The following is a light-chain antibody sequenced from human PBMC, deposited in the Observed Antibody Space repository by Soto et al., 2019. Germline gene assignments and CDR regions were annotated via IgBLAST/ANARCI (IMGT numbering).Light chain of an antibody. J-gene: IGLJ3*02. Sequence: QSVLTQPPSASGTPGQRVTISCSGSNSNIGRNTVNWYQQLPGAAPNLLIYSNNQRPSGVPDRFSGSKSGTSASLAISGLQSEDEAEYYCAAWEERPNVPVFCGGTELTVL. CDR3: AAWEERPNVPV. V-gene: IGLV1-44*01. CDR2: SNN. CDR1: NSNIGRNT.